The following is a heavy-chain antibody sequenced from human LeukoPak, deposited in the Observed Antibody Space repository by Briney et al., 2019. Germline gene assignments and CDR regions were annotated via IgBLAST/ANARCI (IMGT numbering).Heavy chain of an antibody. Sequence: PGGSLRLSCAASGFTFSSYWMNWARQAPGKGLEWVANIKQDGSEKYYVDSVKGRFTISRDNAKNSLYLQMNSLRAEDTAVYYCAREGTIPDAFDIWGQGTMVTVSS. J-gene: IGHJ3*02. CDR2: IKQDGSEK. CDR1: GFTFSSYW. D-gene: IGHD4/OR15-4a*01. CDR3: AREGTIPDAFDI. V-gene: IGHV3-7*01.